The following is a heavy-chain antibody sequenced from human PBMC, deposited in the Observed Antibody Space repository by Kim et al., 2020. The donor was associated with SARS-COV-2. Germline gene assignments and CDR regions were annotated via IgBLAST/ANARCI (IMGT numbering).Heavy chain of an antibody. V-gene: IGHV1-46*01. D-gene: IGHD2-21*01. J-gene: IGHJ4*02. CDR3: ARGSEMRGNELWH. Sequence: ASVKVSCKASGYTFANHFMHWVRQAPGQGLEWMGIVNPSGTGTSYAQKFRGRVTMTRDTYTSTVYMDLSSLRSEDTAVYYCARGSEMRGNELWHWGQGTLVTVS. CDR2: VNPSGTGT. CDR1: GYTFANHF.